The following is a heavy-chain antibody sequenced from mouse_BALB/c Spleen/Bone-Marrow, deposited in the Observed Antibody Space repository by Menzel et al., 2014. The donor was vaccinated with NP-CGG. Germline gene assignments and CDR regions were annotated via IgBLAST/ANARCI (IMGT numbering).Heavy chain of an antibody. D-gene: IGHD2-1*01. J-gene: IGHJ3*01. V-gene: IGHV1S81*02. CDR2: INPSNGGT. CDR1: GYTFTSYW. Sequence: VPLHQSGADLVAPGASVKLSCKASGYTFTSYWMHWVKLRPGQGFEWIGEINPSNGGTNYNEKFKRKATLTVDKSSSTAYMQLSSLTSEDSAVYYCASDGNYGWFAYWGQGTLVTGSA. CDR3: ASDGNYGWFAY.